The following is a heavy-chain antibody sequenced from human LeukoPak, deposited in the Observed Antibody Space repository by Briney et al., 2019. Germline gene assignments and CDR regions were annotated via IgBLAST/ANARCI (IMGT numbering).Heavy chain of an antibody. Sequence: GGSLRPSCAASGFTFSSYWMHWVRQAPGKGLVWVSRINSDGSSTSYADSVKGRFTISRDNAKNTLYLQMNSLRAEDTAVYYCARPLDGYSYYGMDVWGQGTTVTVSS. CDR3: ARPLDGYSYYGMDV. V-gene: IGHV3-74*01. CDR1: GFTFSSYW. CDR2: INSDGSST. D-gene: IGHD3-22*01. J-gene: IGHJ6*02.